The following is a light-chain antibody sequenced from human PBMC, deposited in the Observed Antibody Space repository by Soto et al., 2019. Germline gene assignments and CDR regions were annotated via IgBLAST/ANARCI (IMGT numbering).Light chain of an antibody. Sequence: QSALTQPPSASGSPGQSVTISCTGTSSDVGIYNYVSWYQQHPGKAPKLMIYEINKRPSGVPDRFSGSKSGNTASLTVSGLQAEDEADYYCSSYAGSNVVFGGGTKVTVL. J-gene: IGLJ2*01. V-gene: IGLV2-8*01. CDR3: SSYAGSNVV. CDR1: SSDVGIYNY. CDR2: EIN.